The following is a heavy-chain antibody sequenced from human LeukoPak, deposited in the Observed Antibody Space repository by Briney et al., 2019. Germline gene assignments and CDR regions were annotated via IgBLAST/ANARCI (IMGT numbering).Heavy chain of an antibody. CDR3: ASLVGVVGASHRAYYFDY. CDR2: IFYTGTS. Sequence: SETLSLTCTVSGASISTNNYYWGWIRQPPGQGLEYIGNIFYTGTSYYNPSLKSRVTISVDTSKNQFSLKLSSVTAADTAVYYCASLVGVVGASHRAYYFDYWGQGTLVTVSS. J-gene: IGHJ4*02. V-gene: IGHV4-39*07. CDR1: GASISTNNYY. D-gene: IGHD1-26*01.